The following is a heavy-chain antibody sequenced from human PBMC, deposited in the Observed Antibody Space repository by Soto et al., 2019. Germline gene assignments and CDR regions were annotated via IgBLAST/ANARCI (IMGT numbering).Heavy chain of an antibody. D-gene: IGHD5-18*01. CDR1: GFTFRDNY. V-gene: IGHV3-72*01. J-gene: IGHJ4*02. CDR2: IRDRPDRYTT. CDR3: TREAIQLWFDF. Sequence: ESGGRLAPPGSSLTLSCAASGFTFRDNYMVWVRPAPGKGLEWVGRIRDRPDRYTTDYAASVKDRFIISRDDSKNLLYLHMNNLKTEDSAVYFCTREAIQLWFDFWGQGTLVNVSS.